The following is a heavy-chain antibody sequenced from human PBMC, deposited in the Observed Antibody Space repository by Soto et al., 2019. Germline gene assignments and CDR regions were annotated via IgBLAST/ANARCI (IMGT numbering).Heavy chain of an antibody. CDR3: ASGSTVLNTLAS. V-gene: IGHV4-30-4*01. CDR1: GGSISSGDYY. CDR2: IYYGGST. D-gene: IGHD4-4*01. J-gene: IGHJ4*02. Sequence: SETLSLTCTVSGGSISSGDYYWSWIRQPPGKGLEWVGYIYYGGSTYYNPSLKSRVTISVDTSKNQFSLRLSSVTAADTAVYYCASGSTVLNTLASWGQGTLVPVSS.